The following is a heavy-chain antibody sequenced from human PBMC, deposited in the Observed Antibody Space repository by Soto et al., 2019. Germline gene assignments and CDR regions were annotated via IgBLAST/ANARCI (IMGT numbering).Heavy chain of an antibody. V-gene: IGHV4-34*01. Sequence: SETLSLTCAVYGGSFSGYYWSWIRQPPGKGLEWIGEINHSGSTNYNPSLKSRVTIPVATSKTQFSLNLSSVTAADPPGYYCGRGRARSCSSTSCPRFDYWGQGTLVTVSS. D-gene: IGHD2-2*01. CDR3: GRGRARSCSSTSCPRFDY. CDR1: GGSFSGYY. CDR2: INHSGST. J-gene: IGHJ4*02.